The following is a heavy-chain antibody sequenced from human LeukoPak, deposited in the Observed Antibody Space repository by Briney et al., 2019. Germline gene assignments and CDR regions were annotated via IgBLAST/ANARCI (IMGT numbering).Heavy chain of an antibody. CDR1: GFTFSSYG. J-gene: IGHJ4*02. V-gene: IGHV3-7*01. CDR2: IKQDGSEK. Sequence: GGSLRLSCAASGFTFSSYGMHWVRQAPGKGLEWVANIKQDGSEKYYVDSVKGRFTISRDNAKNSLYLQMNSLRAEDTAVYYCARDLVRRGYYYPYYFDYWGQGTLVTVSS. D-gene: IGHD3-22*01. CDR3: ARDLVRRGYYYPYYFDY.